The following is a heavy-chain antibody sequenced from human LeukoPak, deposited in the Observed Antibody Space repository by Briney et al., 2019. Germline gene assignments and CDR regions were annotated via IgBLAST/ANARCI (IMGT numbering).Heavy chain of an antibody. CDR2: ISGSGGST. CDR1: GFSSSNTA. Sequence: PGGSLRLSCAVSGFSSSNTAMSWIRQAPGKGLEWVSSISGSGGSTYYADSVKGRFTISRDNSKNALYLQMNSLRAEDTAVYYCAKDPRTDYYVSSGYYYSYWGQGTLVTVSS. D-gene: IGHD3-22*01. J-gene: IGHJ4*02. V-gene: IGHV3-23*01. CDR3: AKDPRTDYYVSSGYYYSY.